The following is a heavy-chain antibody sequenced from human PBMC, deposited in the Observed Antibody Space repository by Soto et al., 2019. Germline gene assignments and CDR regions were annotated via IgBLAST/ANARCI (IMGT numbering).Heavy chain of an antibody. J-gene: IGHJ6*02. CDR1: GFTVSNHC. CDR2: IKEDVSEK. Sequence: XVSLRLTCVASGFTVSNHCISWVRQAPGKGLEWVANIKEDVSEKYYMDSVKGRFTISRDNAENSVYLQMHSLRAEDTAVYYSARGHYGMDGWGQGTTVSVPS. V-gene: IGHV3-7*03. CDR3: ARGHYGMDG.